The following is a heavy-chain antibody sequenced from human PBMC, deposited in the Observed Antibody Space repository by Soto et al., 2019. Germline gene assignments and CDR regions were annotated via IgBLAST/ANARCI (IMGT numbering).Heavy chain of an antibody. J-gene: IGHJ6*02. D-gene: IGHD1-1*01. V-gene: IGHV3-30-3*01. CDR2: ASKDAFAT. CDR3: ARGNMDV. Sequence: QVPLVESGGGVVQPGKSLRLSCAASGFTFNLFAMHWVRQAPGKGLEWVAVASKDAFATYYAGSVEGRFTISRDNSKNTLYLQMNSLRGEDTALYYCARGNMDVWGHGTAVVVSS. CDR1: GFTFNLFA.